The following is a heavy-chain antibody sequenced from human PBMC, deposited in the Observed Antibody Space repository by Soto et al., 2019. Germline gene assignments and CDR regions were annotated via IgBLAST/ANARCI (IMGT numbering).Heavy chain of an antibody. J-gene: IGHJ6*03. CDR1: GGSISSGGYY. D-gene: IGHD3-10*01. Sequence: PSETLSLTCTVSGGSISSGGYYWSWIRQHPGKGLEWIGYIYYSGSTYYNPSLKSRVTISVDTSKNQFSLKLSSVTAADTAVYYCARGSGSYYNFHYYMDVWGKGTTVTVSS. CDR2: IYYSGST. CDR3: ARGSGSYYNFHYYMDV. V-gene: IGHV4-31*03.